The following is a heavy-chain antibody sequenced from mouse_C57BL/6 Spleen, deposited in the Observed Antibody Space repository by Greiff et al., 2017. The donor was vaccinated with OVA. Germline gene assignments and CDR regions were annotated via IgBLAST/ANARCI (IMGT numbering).Heavy chain of an antibody. CDR3: ARLLYGNWYFDV. Sequence: ESGPGLVKPSQSLSLTCSVTGYSITSGYYWNWIRQFPGNKLEWMGYISYDGSNNYNPSLKNRISITRDTSKNQFFLKLNSVTTEDTATYYCARLLYGNWYFDVWGTGTTVTVSS. D-gene: IGHD1-1*02. J-gene: IGHJ1*03. CDR2: ISYDGSN. CDR1: GYSITSGYY. V-gene: IGHV3-6*01.